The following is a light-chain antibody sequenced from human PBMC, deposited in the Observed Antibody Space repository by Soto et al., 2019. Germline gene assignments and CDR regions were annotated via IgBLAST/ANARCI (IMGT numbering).Light chain of an antibody. CDR3: LQHNSYPPT. Sequence: DIQMTQSPSSLSASVGDRVTITCRASQGIGSDLGWYQQKPGKAPKRLIYAASSLQSGVPSRFCGSGSGTEFTLTISSLQPEDFATYFCLQHNSYPPTFGGGTKVEIK. CDR1: QGIGSD. J-gene: IGKJ4*01. V-gene: IGKV1-17*01. CDR2: AAS.